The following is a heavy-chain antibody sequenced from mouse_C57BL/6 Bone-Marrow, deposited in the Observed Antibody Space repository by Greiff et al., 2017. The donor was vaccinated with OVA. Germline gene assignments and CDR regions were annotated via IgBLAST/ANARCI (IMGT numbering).Heavy chain of an antibody. CDR2: IWWDDDK. CDR1: GFSLSTFGMG. J-gene: IGHJ4*01. D-gene: IGHD2-4*01. CDR3: ARIDDYDVGGGYAMDY. V-gene: IGHV8-8*01. Sequence: QVTLKVSGPGILQPSQTLSLTCSFSGFSLSTFGMGVGWIRQPSGKGLEWLAHIWWDDDKYYNPALKSRLTISKDTSKNQVFLKIANVDTADTATYYCARIDDYDVGGGYAMDYWGQGTSVTVSS.